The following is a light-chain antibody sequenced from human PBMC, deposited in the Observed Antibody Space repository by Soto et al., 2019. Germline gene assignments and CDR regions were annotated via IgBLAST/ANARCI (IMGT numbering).Light chain of an antibody. CDR1: QGIASL. CDR2: AAS. Sequence: DIQLTQSPSFLSASVGDRVTITCRASQGIASLLAWYQQEPGKAPKVLIYAASTLEGGVPSRFSGSGSGTEFTLTISSLQPEDLATYYCQQYNTWITFGQGTRLEIK. CDR3: QQYNTWIT. J-gene: IGKJ5*01. V-gene: IGKV1-9*01.